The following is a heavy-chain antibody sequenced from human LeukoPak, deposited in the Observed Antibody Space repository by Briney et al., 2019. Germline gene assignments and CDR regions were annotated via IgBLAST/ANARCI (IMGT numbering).Heavy chain of an antibody. Sequence: GGSLRLSCAASGFSFTTYGMTWVRQAPGKGLEWISYISGAGTNIYYADSVKGRFTISRDNAKSSLYLQLNSLREEDTAVYYCASVYYYGSGWGRGTLVTVSS. CDR1: GFSFTTYG. J-gene: IGHJ4*02. V-gene: IGHV3-48*02. CDR3: ASVYYYGSG. CDR2: ISGAGTNI. D-gene: IGHD3-10*01.